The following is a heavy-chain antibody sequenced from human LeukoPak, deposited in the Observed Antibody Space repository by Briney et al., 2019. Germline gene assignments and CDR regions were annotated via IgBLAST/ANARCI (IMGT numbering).Heavy chain of an antibody. Sequence: SETLSLTCTVSGGYLNSGDYYWSWIRQHPGKALEWIGYIYYIGSTYYNPSLKSRVTMLVDTSKTQFSLNLNSVTAADTAVYYCARGPPTAVIPSGLFDYWGQGTLVTVSS. CDR3: ARGPPTAVIPSGLFDY. CDR1: GGYLNSGDYY. D-gene: IGHD4-23*01. CDR2: IYYIGST. V-gene: IGHV4-31*03. J-gene: IGHJ4*02.